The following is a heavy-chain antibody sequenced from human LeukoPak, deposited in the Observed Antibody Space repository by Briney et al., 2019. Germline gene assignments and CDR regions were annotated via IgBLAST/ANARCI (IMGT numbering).Heavy chain of an antibody. CDR3: ARHLLCDLWASRYYYMDV. CDR1: GYSFTSYW. CDR2: IYPGDSDT. V-gene: IGHV5-51*01. J-gene: IGHJ6*03. Sequence: GESLKISSKGSGYSFTSYWIGWVCQMPGKGLEWMGIIYPGDSDTRYSPSFQGQVTISADKSISTAYLQWSSMKASDTAMYYCARHLLCDLWASRYYYMDVWGKGTTVTVSS. D-gene: IGHD3/OR15-3a*01.